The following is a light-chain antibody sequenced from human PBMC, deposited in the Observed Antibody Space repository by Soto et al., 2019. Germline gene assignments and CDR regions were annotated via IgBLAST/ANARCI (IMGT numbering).Light chain of an antibody. CDR3: ISYTSSSTLGVV. CDR1: SSDVGGYNY. Sequence: QSALTQPASVHGSPGQSITISCTGTSSDVGGYNYVSWYQQHPGKAPKLMIYDVSNRPSGVSNRFSDSKSGNTASLTISGLQAEDEADYYCISYTSSSTLGVVFGGGTKVTVL. V-gene: IGLV2-14*01. CDR2: DVS. J-gene: IGLJ2*01.